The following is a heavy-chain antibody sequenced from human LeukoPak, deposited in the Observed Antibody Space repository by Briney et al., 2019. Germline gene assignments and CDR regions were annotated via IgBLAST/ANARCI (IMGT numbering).Heavy chain of an antibody. CDR2: FDPEDGET. V-gene: IGHV1-24*01. J-gene: IGHJ6*02. CDR1: GYTLTELS. Sequence: ASVKVSCKVSGYTLTELSLHWVRQAPGKGLEWMGRFDPEDGETIYARKFQGRVTMTEDTSTDTAYMELSSLRSEDTAVYFCAVSLTTGGYYGMDVWGQGTSVTVSS. CDR3: AVSLTTGGYYGMDV. D-gene: IGHD1-1*01.